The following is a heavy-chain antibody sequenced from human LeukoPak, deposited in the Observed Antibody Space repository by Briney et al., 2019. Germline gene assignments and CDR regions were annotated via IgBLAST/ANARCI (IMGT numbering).Heavy chain of an antibody. V-gene: IGHV3-33*01. CDR3: ARDSNYYGMDV. CDR2: IWYDGSNK. CDR1: GFTFSSYG. Sequence: GRSLRLSCAASGFTFSSYGMHWVRQAPGKGLERVAVIWYDGSNKYYADSVKGRFTISRDNSKNTLYLQMNSLRAEDTAVYYCARDSNYYGMDVWGQGTTVTVSS. J-gene: IGHJ6*02.